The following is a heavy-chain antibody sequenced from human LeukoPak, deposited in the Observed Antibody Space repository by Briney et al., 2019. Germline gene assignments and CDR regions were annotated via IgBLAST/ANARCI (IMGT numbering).Heavy chain of an antibody. CDR2: IKEDESEK. CDR1: GFTFSSHW. V-gene: IGHV3-7*02. J-gene: IGHJ6*02. Sequence: PGGSLRLSCAASGFTFSSHWMSWVRQAPGKGLEWVANIKEDESEKNYVDSVKGRFTISRDNAKNSLYLQMNSLRAEDTAVYYCARTQEYSSGWYDLYYYGMDVWGQGTTVTVSS. CDR3: ARTQEYSSGWYDLYYYGMDV. D-gene: IGHD6-19*01.